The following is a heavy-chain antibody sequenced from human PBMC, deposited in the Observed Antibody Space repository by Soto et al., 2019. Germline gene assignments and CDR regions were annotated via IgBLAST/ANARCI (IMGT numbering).Heavy chain of an antibody. V-gene: IGHV3-30-3*01. Sequence: QVQLVESGGGVVQPGRSLRLSCAASGFTFSSYAMHWVRQAPGKGVEWVAVISYDGSNKYYADSVKGRFTISRDNSKNTLYLQMNSLRAEDTAVYYCARDRGSGSYFGGTYGMDVWGQGTTVTVSS. D-gene: IGHD3-10*01. J-gene: IGHJ6*02. CDR3: ARDRGSGSYFGGTYGMDV. CDR1: GFTFSSYA. CDR2: ISYDGSNK.